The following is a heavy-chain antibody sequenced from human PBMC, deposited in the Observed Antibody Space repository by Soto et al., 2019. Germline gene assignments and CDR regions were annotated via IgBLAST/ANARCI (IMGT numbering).Heavy chain of an antibody. CDR3: ARNIQYDDSSGYLSWFDP. J-gene: IGHJ5*02. V-gene: IGHV1-18*01. Sequence: ASVNVSCKASGYTFTSYGISWVRQAPGQGLEWMGWISAYNGNTNYAQKLQGRVTMTTDTSTSTAYMELRSLRSDDTAVYYCARNIQYDDSSGYLSWFDPWGQGNLVTV. CDR2: ISAYNGNT. CDR1: GYTFTSYG. D-gene: IGHD3-22*01.